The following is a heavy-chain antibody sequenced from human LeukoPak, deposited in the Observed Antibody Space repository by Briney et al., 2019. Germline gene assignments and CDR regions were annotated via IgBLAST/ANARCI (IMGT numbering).Heavy chain of an antibody. V-gene: IGHV3-23*01. D-gene: IGHD3-9*01. CDR2: INGRGDST. J-gene: IGHJ4*02. CDR1: GFTFSSYA. CDR3: AKAPYYDILTGYFDY. Sequence: GGSLRLSCAASGFTFSSYAMNWVRQAPGKGLEWVSGINGRGDSTNYADSVKGRFTISRDNSKNTLYLQMNSLRAEDTAVYYCAKAPYYDILTGYFDYWGQGTLVTVSS.